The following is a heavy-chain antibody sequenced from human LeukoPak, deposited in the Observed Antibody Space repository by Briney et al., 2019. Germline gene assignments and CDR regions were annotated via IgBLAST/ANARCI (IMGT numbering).Heavy chain of an antibody. CDR3: ARFSWSYFDY. D-gene: IGHD2-15*01. CDR2: INHSGST. V-gene: IGHV4-34*01. Sequence: SETLSLTCAVYGGSFSGYYWSWLHQPPGKGLEWIGEINHSGSTNYNPSLKSRVTISVHTSKNQFSLKLSSVTAADTAVYYCARFSWSYFDYWGQGTLVTVSS. J-gene: IGHJ4*02. CDR1: GGSFSGYY.